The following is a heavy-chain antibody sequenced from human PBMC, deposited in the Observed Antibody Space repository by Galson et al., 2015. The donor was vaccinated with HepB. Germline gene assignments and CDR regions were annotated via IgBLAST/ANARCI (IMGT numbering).Heavy chain of an antibody. V-gene: IGHV1-2*02. J-gene: IGHJ4*02. D-gene: IGHD3-16*01. CDR2: INPNSGGT. CDR3: ASSIGDFGYFDY. CDR1: GYTFTGYY. Sequence: QSGAEVKKPGESLKISCKGSGYTFTGYYMHWVRQAPGQGLEWMGWINPNSGGTNYAQKFQGRVTMTRDTSISTAYMELSRLRSDDTAVYYCASSIGDFGYFDYWGQGTLVTVSS.